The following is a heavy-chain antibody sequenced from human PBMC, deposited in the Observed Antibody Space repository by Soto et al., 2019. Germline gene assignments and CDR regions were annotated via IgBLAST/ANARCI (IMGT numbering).Heavy chain of an antibody. CDR3: ARDVGQEQWLAPDWFDP. D-gene: IGHD6-19*01. V-gene: IGHV3-48*03. J-gene: IGHJ5*02. CDR1: GFTFSSYE. Sequence: EVQLVESGGGLVQPGGSLRLSCAASGFTFSSYEMNWVRQAPGKGLEWVSYISSSGSTIYYADSVKGRFTISRDNAKNSLYLQMNSLRAEDTAVYYCARDVGQEQWLAPDWFDPWGQGILVTVSS. CDR2: ISSSGSTI.